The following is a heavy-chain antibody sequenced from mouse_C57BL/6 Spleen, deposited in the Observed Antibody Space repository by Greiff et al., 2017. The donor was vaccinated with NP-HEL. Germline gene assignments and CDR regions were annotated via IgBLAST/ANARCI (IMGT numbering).Heavy chain of an antibody. Sequence: EVQVVESGGGLVKPGGSLKLSCAASGFTFSDYGMHWVRQAPEKGLEWVAYISSGSSTIYYADTVKGRFTISRDNAKNTLFLQMTSLRSEDTAMYYCARADGSSYKGAMDYWGQGTSVTVSS. CDR1: GFTFSDYG. CDR2: ISSGSSTI. V-gene: IGHV5-17*01. CDR3: ARADGSSYKGAMDY. J-gene: IGHJ4*01. D-gene: IGHD1-1*01.